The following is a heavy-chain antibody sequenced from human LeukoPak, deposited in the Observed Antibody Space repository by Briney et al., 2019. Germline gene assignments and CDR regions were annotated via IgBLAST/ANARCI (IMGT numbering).Heavy chain of an antibody. CDR1: GGSFSGYY. Sequence: SETLSLTCAVYGGSFSGYYWSWIRQPPGKGLEWIGEINHSGSTNYNPSLKSRVTISVDTSKNRFSLKLSSVTAADTAVYYCARSSARTYYYGSGSYSGFDYWGQGTLVTVSS. D-gene: IGHD3-10*01. V-gene: IGHV4-34*01. CDR2: INHSGST. CDR3: ARSSARTYYYGSGSYSGFDY. J-gene: IGHJ4*02.